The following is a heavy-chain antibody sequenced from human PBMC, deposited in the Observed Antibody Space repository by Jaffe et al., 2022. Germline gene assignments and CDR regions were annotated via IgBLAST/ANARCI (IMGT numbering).Heavy chain of an antibody. CDR3: ARDWPDIEAEGTELDS. CDR2: INTDGSVT. V-gene: IGHV3-74*01. Sequence: DVQLVESGGGLIQPGGSLRLSCSASGFTFSNYWMHWVRQAPGKGLVWVSRINTDGSVTNYADSVKGRFTISRDNAKNTLYLQMNSLRAEDTAVYFCARDWPDIEAEGTELDSWGQGTLVTVSS. J-gene: IGHJ4*02. CDR1: GFTFSNYW. D-gene: IGHD6-13*01.